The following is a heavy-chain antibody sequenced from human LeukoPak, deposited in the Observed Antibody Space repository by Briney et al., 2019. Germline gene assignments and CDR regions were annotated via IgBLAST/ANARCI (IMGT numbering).Heavy chain of an antibody. CDR3: ARGFRSVTTWGYFDY. V-gene: IGHV3-66*01. Sequence: GGSLRLSCAASGFTVSTNYMSWVRQAPGKGLKWVSLIYSGGGTNYADSVKGRFTISRDNSRNTLSLQMNSLRVDDTAVYYCARGFRSVTTWGYFDYWGQGALVTVSS. CDR2: IYSGGGT. D-gene: IGHD4-17*01. CDR1: GFTVSTNY. J-gene: IGHJ4*02.